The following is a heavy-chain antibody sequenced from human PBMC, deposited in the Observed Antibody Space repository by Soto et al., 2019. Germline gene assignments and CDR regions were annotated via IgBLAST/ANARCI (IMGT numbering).Heavy chain of an antibody. CDR2: IWYDGRNK. CDR1: GFSFSNYG. D-gene: IGHD3-3*01. V-gene: IGHV3-33*01. J-gene: IGHJ1*01. Sequence: QVQLVESGGGVVQPGRSLRLSCAGSGFSFSNYGMHWVRQAPGKGLEWVALIWYDGRNKYYADSVKGRFTISRDNSKNTLYLQMSSLRNEDTAVYYCARDPRVETTLMAVFQGWGQGTLVTVSS. CDR3: ARDPRVETTLMAVFQG.